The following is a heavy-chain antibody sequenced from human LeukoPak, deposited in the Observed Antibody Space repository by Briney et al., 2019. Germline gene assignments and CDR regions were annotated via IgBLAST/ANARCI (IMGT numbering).Heavy chain of an antibody. CDR1: GFTFTTYG. D-gene: IGHD3-10*02. V-gene: IGHV3-30*18. J-gene: IGHJ6*04. CDR2: ISYDGGKK. Sequence: GGSLRLSCAASGFTFTTYGMHWVRQAPGKGLEWVAVISYDGGKKYYADSVKGRFTISRDNSKNALYLQLNSLRPEDTAVYYCAELGITMIGGVWGKGTTVTISS. CDR3: AELGITMIGGV.